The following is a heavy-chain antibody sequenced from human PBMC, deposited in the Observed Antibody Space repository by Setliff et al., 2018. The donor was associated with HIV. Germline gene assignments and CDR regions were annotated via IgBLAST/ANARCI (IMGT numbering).Heavy chain of an antibody. Sequence: GASVKVSCKASGYTFTSYGISWVRQAPGQGLEWMGWISAYNGNTNYAQKLQGRVTMTTDTSTSTAYMELRSLRSDGTAVYYCARRARESTALHSDWNDVLFFDYWGQGTLVTVSS. V-gene: IGHV1-18*01. J-gene: IGHJ4*02. CDR3: ARRARESTALHSDWNDVLFFDY. D-gene: IGHD1-1*01. CDR1: GYTFTSYG. CDR2: ISAYNGNT.